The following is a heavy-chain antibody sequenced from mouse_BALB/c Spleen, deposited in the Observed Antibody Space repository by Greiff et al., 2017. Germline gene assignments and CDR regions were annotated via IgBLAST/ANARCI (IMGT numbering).Heavy chain of an antibody. J-gene: IGHJ3*01. CDR1: GFTFSSFG. Sequence: VQLKESGGGLVQPGGSRKLSCAASGFTFSSFGMHWVRQAPEKGLEWVAYISSGSSTIYYADTVKGRFTISRDNPKNTLFLQMTSLRSEDTAMYYCARSSESTMITTGWFAYWGQGTLVTVSA. CDR2: ISSGSSTI. CDR3: ARSSESTMITTGWFAY. V-gene: IGHV5-17*02. D-gene: IGHD2-4*01.